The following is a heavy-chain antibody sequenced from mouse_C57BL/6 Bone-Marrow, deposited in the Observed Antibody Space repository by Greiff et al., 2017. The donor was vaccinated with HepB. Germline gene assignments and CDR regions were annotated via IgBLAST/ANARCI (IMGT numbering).Heavy chain of an antibody. D-gene: IGHD1-1*01. Sequence: QVQLKQPGAELVMPGASVKLSCKASGYTFTSYWMHWVKQRPGQGLEWIGEIDPSDSYTNYNQKFKGKSTLTVDKSSSTAYMQLSSLTSEDSAVYYCARGTVVFDYWGQGTTLTVSS. J-gene: IGHJ2*01. V-gene: IGHV1-69*01. CDR1: GYTFTSYW. CDR3: ARGTVVFDY. CDR2: IDPSDSYT.